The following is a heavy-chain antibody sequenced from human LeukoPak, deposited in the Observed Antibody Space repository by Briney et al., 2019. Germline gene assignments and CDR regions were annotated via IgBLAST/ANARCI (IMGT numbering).Heavy chain of an antibody. CDR1: NDSIRSGDYY. J-gene: IGHJ4*02. CDR3: VREILYCSGGSCYRGPFDT. CDR2: IFHSGGT. V-gene: IGHV4-30-4*01. D-gene: IGHD2-15*01. Sequence: PSETLSLTCTVSNDSIRSGDYYWNWTRQPPGKGLEWIGYIFHSGGTSYNPSLKTRVFFSVDTSQNQFSLKLNSMTAADTAVYYCVREILYCSGGSCYRGPFDTWGQGTLVTVSA.